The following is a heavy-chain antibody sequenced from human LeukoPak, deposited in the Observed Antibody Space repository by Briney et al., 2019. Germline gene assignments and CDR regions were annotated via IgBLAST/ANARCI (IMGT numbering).Heavy chain of an antibody. V-gene: IGHV3-49*04. J-gene: IGHJ4*02. CDR3: TRVAVPFFDY. D-gene: IGHD6-19*01. Sequence: GRSLRLSCTASGFTFGDYAMSWARQAPGKGLEWVGFIRSKAYGGTTEYAASVKGRFTISRDDSKSIAYLQMNSLKTEDTAVYYCTRVAVPFFDYWGQGTLVTVSS. CDR1: GFTFGDYA. CDR2: IRSKAYGGTT.